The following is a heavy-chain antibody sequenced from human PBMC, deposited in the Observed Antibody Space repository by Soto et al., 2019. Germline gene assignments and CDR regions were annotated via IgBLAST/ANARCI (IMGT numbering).Heavy chain of an antibody. CDR2: ISYDGSYK. Sequence: GGSLTLSCTVSGFTFIVYFMHWVRQAPGKRLECLAVISYDGSYKYYADSVKGRFTISRDNSKNTQYLQMNSMRAEDTAVYNCAKDVGRDTYYYYGMDVLGQGTTVTVSS. V-gene: IGHV3-30*18. CDR3: AKDVGRDTYYYYGMDV. CDR1: GFTFIVYF. J-gene: IGHJ6*02. D-gene: IGHD3-10*01.